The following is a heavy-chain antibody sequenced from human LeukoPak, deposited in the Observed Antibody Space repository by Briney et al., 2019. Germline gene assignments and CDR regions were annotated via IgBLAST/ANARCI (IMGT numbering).Heavy chain of an antibody. CDR1: GYTFTGYY. CDR2: INPNSGGT. Sequence: GASVKVSCKASGYTFTGYYMHWVGQARGQGLEWMGWINPNSGGTNYAQKFQGRVTMTRDTSISTAYMELSRLRSDDTAVYYCARGRLAAAGPTGWFDPWGQGTLVTVSS. J-gene: IGHJ5*02. CDR3: ARGRLAAAGPTGWFDP. D-gene: IGHD6-13*01. V-gene: IGHV1-2*02.